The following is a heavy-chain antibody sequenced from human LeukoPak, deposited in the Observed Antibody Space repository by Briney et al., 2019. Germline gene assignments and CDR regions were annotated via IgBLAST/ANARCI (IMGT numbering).Heavy chain of an antibody. Sequence: ASVKVSCKASGYTFTGYYMHWVRQAPGQGLEWMGWINPNSGGTNYAQKFQGRVTMTRDTSISTAYMELSRLRSDDTAVYYCARGPNRCSGGSCYRRFDPWGQGTLVTVSS. J-gene: IGHJ5*02. CDR3: ARGPNRCSGGSCYRRFDP. D-gene: IGHD2-15*01. V-gene: IGHV1-2*02. CDR1: GYTFTGYY. CDR2: INPNSGGT.